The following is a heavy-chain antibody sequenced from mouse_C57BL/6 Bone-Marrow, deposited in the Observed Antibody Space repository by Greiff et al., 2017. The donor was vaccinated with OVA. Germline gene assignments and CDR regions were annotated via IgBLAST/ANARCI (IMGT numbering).Heavy chain of an antibody. CDR2: INPSSGYT. D-gene: IGHD1-1*01. CDR1: GYTFTSYT. CDR3: ASEGYGSSYGWYFDV. Sequence: VQLQQSGAELARPGASVKMSCKASGYTFTSYTMHWVKQRPGQGLEWIGYINPSSGYTKYNQKFKDKATLTADKSSSTAYMQLSSLTSEDSAVYYCASEGYGSSYGWYFDVWGTGTTVTVSS. J-gene: IGHJ1*03. V-gene: IGHV1-4*01.